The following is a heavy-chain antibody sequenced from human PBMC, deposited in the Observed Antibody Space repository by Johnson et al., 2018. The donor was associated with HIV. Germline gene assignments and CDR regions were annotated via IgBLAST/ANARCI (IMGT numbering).Heavy chain of an antibody. CDR1: GFTFSSYW. CDR2: IKQEGSEK. D-gene: IGHD4-17*01. J-gene: IGHJ3*02. CDR3: ARERIYGDDAFDI. V-gene: IGHV3-7*01. Sequence: VQLVESGGGLVQPGGSLRLSCAASGFTFSSYWMSWVRQAPGKGLEWVANIKQEGSEKYYVDSVKGRFTISRDKSKNTLYLQMNSLRAEDTAVYYCARERIYGDDAFDIWGQGTMVTVSS.